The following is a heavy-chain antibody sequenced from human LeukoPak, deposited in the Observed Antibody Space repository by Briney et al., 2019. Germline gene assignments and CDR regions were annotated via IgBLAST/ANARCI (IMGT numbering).Heavy chain of an antibody. J-gene: IGHJ4*02. CDR3: AREAEGYSGYVIDY. CDR1: GYSISSGYY. V-gene: IGHV4-38-2*02. CDR2: IYHSGST. Sequence: PSETLSLTCTVSGYSISSGYYWGWIRQPPGKGLEWTGSIYHSGSTYYNPSLKSRVTISVDTSKNQFSLTLSSVTAADTAVYYCAREAEGYSGYVIDYWGQGTLVTVSS. D-gene: IGHD5-12*01.